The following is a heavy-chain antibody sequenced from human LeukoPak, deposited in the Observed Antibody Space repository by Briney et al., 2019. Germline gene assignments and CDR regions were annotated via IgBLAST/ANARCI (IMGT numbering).Heavy chain of an antibody. Sequence: ASVKVSYKASGYTFTGYFMHWVRQAPGQGLEWMGWINPNSGVTNYAQKFQGRVTMTRDTSISTAYMELGRLRSDDTAVCYCAREVATTHPWGQGTLVTVSS. J-gene: IGHJ5*02. CDR3: AREVATTHP. V-gene: IGHV1-2*02. CDR1: GYTFTGYF. D-gene: IGHD5-12*01. CDR2: INPNSGVT.